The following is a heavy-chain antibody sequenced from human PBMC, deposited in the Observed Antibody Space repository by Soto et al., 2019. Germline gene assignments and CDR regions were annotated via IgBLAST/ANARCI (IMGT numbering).Heavy chain of an antibody. J-gene: IGHJ5*02. CDR1: GGSISSSNW. CDR2: IYHSGST. V-gene: IGHV4-4*02. D-gene: IGHD4-17*01. CDR3: ARDTRLWGEDDYGDL. Sequence: QVQLQESGPGLVKPSGTLSLTCAVSGGSISSSNWWSWVRQPPGKGLECIGEIYHSGSTNYNPSLKSRVTISVDKSKNQFSLKLSSVTAADTAVYYCARDTRLWGEDDYGDLWGQGTLVTVSS.